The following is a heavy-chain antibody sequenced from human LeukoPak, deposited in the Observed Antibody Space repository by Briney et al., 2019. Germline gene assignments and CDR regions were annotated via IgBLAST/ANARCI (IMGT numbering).Heavy chain of an antibody. CDR2: IYTSGST. V-gene: IGHV4-4*07. CDR1: GGSISSYY. Sequence: SETLSLTCTVSGGSISSYYWSWIRQPAGKGLEWIGRIYTSGSTNYNPSLKSRVTVSVDTSKNQFSLKLSSVTAVDTAVYYCARDLYYYGSGSYHYFDYWGQGTLVTVSS. D-gene: IGHD3-10*01. J-gene: IGHJ4*02. CDR3: ARDLYYYGSGSYHYFDY.